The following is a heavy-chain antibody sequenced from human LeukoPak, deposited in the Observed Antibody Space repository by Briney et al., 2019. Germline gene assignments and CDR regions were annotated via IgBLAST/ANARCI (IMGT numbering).Heavy chain of an antibody. D-gene: IGHD3-10*01. J-gene: IGHJ6*02. CDR2: INHSGST. CDR3: ARGRGFGRGSFYYYYGMDV. V-gene: IGHV4-34*01. CDR1: GFTFSSYW. Sequence: GSLRLSCAASGFTFSSYWMSWVRQPPGKGLEWIGEINHSGSTNYNPSLKSRVTISVDTSKNQFSLKLSSVTAADTAVYYCARGRGFGRGSFYYYYGMDVWGQGGTVTVSS.